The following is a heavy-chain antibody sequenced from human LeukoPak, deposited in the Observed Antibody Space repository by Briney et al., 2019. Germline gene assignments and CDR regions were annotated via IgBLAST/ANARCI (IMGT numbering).Heavy chain of an antibody. D-gene: IGHD2-15*01. CDR2: IIPIFGTA. Sequence: SVRVSCKASGGTFSSYAISWVRQAPGQGLEWMGGIIPIFGTANYAQKLQGRVTITTDESTSTAYMELSSLRSEDTAVYYCARGGSRCSGGSCYSSSYYYYMDVWGKGTTVTVSS. CDR1: GGTFSSYA. CDR3: ARGGSRCSGGSCYSSSYYYYMDV. V-gene: IGHV1-69*05. J-gene: IGHJ6*03.